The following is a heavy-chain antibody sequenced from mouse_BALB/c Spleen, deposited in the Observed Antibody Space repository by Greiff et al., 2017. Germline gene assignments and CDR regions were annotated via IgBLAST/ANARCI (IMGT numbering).Heavy chain of an antibody. CDR1: GFTFSSFG. J-gene: IGHJ4*01. V-gene: IGHV5-17*02. CDR2: ISSGSSTI. Sequence: EVQLQESGGGLVQPGGSRKLSCAASGFTFSSFGMHWVRQAPEKGLEWVAYISSGSSTIYYADTVKGRFTISRDNPKNTLFLQMTSLRSEDTAMYYCARGLGIYYYGSSYAMDYWGQGTSVTVSS. D-gene: IGHD1-1*01. CDR3: ARGLGIYYYGSSYAMDY.